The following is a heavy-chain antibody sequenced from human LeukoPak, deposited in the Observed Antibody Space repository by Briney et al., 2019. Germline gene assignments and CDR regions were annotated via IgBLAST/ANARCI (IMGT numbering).Heavy chain of an antibody. CDR3: ARAPTVLVGYCSSASCQADY. J-gene: IGHJ4*02. CDR1: GFAFSGHW. Sequence: GGSLRLSCADSGFAFSGHWLSWVRQAPGKGLEWVANIRQSGIEKYYVDSVKGRFTISRDNAKNSLFLQMNSLRAEDTAVYYCARAPTVLVGYCSSASCQADYWGQGTLVTVSS. D-gene: IGHD2-2*01. V-gene: IGHV3-7*01. CDR2: IRQSGIEK.